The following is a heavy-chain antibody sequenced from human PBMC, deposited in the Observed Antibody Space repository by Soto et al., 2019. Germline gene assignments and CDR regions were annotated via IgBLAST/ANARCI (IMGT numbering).Heavy chain of an antibody. CDR1: GFTFSSNG. CDR2: INSDGSST. Sequence: GGSLRLSCAASGFTFSSNGMHWVRQAPGKGLVWVSRINSDGSSTTYADSVKGRFTISRDNAKNTLYLQMNSLRAEDTAVYYCARDGSGWDYYFDYWGQGTLVTVSS. CDR3: ARDGSGWDYYFDY. D-gene: IGHD6-19*01. V-gene: IGHV3-74*01. J-gene: IGHJ4*02.